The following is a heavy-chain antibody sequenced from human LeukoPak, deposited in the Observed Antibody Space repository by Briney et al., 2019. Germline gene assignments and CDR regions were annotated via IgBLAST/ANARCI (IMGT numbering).Heavy chain of an antibody. Sequence: GGSLRLSCAASGFTFDDYAMHWVRQAPGKGLEWVLGISWNSGSIGYADSVKGRFTISRDNAKNSLYLQMNSLRAEDTALYYCARRDYWGQEPLVIVSS. V-gene: IGHV3-9*01. CDR1: GFTFDDYA. CDR3: ARRDY. CDR2: ISWNSGSI. J-gene: IGHJ4*02.